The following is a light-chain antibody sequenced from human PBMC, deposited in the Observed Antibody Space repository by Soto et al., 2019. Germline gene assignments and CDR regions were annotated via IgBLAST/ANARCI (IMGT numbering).Light chain of an antibody. CDR1: SSDVGSYNL. CDR3: CSYAPSTTVV. J-gene: IGLJ2*01. Sequence: QSALTQPASVSGSPGQSITISCTGTSSDVGSYNLVSWYQQHPGKAPKLMIYEATKRPSGVSNRFSGSKSGNTASMTISGLQAEDEADYYCCSYAPSTTVVFGGGTKVTVL. V-gene: IGLV2-23*01. CDR2: EAT.